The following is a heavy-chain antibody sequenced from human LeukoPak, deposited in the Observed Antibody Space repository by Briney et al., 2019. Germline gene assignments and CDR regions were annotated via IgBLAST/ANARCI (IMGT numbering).Heavy chain of an antibody. CDR1: GSSFSSYS. D-gene: IGHD2-2*02. CDR2: ISPSSSYK. CDR3: ARGPIPATAIPEN. Sequence: GGSLRLSCAASGSSFSSYSMNWVRQAPGKGLEWVSPISPSSSYKYYAESVKGRFTVSRDNAKNSLYLQMNSLRAEDTAVYYCARGPIPATAIPENWGQGTLVTVSS. J-gene: IGHJ4*02. V-gene: IGHV3-21*01.